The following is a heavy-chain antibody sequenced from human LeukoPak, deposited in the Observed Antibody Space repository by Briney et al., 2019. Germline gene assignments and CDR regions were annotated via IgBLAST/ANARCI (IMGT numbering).Heavy chain of an antibody. CDR2: IYYSGNP. Sequence: SETLSLTCTVSGGSISSSSYYWGWIRQPPGKGLERIGSIYYSGNPYYNPSLKSRVTISVDTSKNQFSLKLSSVTAADTAVYYCASRPHCSSTSCYAFDIWGRGTMVTVSS. V-gene: IGHV4-39*01. J-gene: IGHJ3*02. D-gene: IGHD2-2*01. CDR1: GGSISSSSYY. CDR3: ASRPHCSSTSCYAFDI.